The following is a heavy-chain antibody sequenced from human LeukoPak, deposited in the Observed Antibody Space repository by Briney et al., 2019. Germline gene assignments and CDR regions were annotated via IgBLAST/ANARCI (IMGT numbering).Heavy chain of an antibody. CDR2: IKSKTDGGTT. Sequence: PGGSLRLSCSASGFTFSNAWMSWVRQAPGKGLEWVRRIKSKTDGGTTDYAAPVKGRFTISRDDSKNTLYLQMNSLKTEDTAVYYCTTDMYYDFWSGYSHDAFDIWGQGTMVTVSS. J-gene: IGHJ3*02. D-gene: IGHD3-3*01. CDR1: GFTFSNAW. V-gene: IGHV3-15*01. CDR3: TTDMYYDFWSGYSHDAFDI.